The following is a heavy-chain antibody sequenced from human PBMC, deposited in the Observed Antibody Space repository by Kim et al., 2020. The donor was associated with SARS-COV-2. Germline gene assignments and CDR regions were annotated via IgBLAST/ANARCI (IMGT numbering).Heavy chain of an antibody. CDR3: ARVAAADWYFDL. D-gene: IGHD6-19*01. CDR1: GGTFSSYA. J-gene: IGHJ2*01. CDR2: IIPIFGTA. Sequence: SVKVSCKASGGTFSSYAISWVRQAPGQGLEWMGGIIPIFGTANYAQKFQGRVTITADESTSTAYMELSSLGSEETAVYYCARVAAADWYFDLWGRGTLVTVSS. V-gene: IGHV1-69*13.